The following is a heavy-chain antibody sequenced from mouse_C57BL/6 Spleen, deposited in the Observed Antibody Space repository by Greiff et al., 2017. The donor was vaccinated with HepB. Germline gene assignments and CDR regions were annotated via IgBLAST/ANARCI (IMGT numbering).Heavy chain of an antibody. CDR2: IDPSDSYT. CDR1: GYTFTSYW. D-gene: IGHD2-12*01. Sequence: VQLQQPGAELVRPGTSVKLSCKASGYTFTSYWMHWVKQRPGQGLEWIGVIDPSDSYTNYNQKFKGKATLTVDTSSSTAYMQLSSLTSEDSAVYYCARGAYDAYYYAMDYWGQGTSVTVSS. V-gene: IGHV1-59*01. CDR3: ARGAYDAYYYAMDY. J-gene: IGHJ4*01.